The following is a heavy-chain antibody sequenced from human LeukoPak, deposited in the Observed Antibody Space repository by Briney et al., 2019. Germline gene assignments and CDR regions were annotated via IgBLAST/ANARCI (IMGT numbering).Heavy chain of an antibody. V-gene: IGHV4-34*01. CDR3: ARGLDLEGLDY. CDR1: GGSFSDYM. Sequence: PSETLSLTCAVYGGSFSDYMWSWLRQSPEKGLEWIGEINDSGRTHYNPSLKSRVTVSVDTAKYQFSLSLSSLTAADTAVYYCARGLDLEGLDYWGEGTLVTVSS. J-gene: IGHJ4*02. D-gene: IGHD1-1*01. CDR2: INDSGRT.